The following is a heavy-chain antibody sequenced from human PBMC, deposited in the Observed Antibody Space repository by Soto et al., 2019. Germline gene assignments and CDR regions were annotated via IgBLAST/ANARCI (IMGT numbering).Heavy chain of an antibody. Sequence: ASVKVSCKASGYTFTSYGISWVRQAPGQGLEWMGWISAYNGNTNYAQKLQGRVTMTTDTSTSTAYMELRSLRSDDTAVYYCARFGHCSGGSRYSSRAFDIWGQGTMVTVSS. D-gene: IGHD2-15*01. V-gene: IGHV1-18*01. CDR2: ISAYNGNT. CDR1: GYTFTSYG. CDR3: ARFGHCSGGSRYSSRAFDI. J-gene: IGHJ3*02.